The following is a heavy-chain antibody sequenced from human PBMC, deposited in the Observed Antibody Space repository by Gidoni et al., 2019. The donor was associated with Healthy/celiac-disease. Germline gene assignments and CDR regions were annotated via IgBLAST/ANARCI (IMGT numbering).Heavy chain of an antibody. D-gene: IGHD3-22*01. CDR2: ISSSSRYI. V-gene: IGHV3-21*01. CDR1: GFPFRSSS. CDR3: AREPIFLSAGQYDSSVPPGVDYGMDV. Sequence: EVQLVESGGGVVNSGGSLRLSCAASGFPFRSSSIHWPPQAPGKGLEWVASISSSSRYIAIADSVKGCFTISRDNAKTSSYLKMNSLRAVDTAGYYGAREPIFLSAGQYDSSVPPGVDYGMDVWGQGTTVTVSS. J-gene: IGHJ6*02.